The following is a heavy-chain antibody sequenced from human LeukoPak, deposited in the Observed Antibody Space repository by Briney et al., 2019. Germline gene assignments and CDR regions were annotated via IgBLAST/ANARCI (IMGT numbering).Heavy chain of an antibody. V-gene: IGHV4-59*11. D-gene: IGHD3-10*01. CDR3: ARLVWLGESPGSWFDS. CDR1: CGSLTSHL. J-gene: IGHJ5*01. Sequence: SETPSPTPSGPCGSLTSHLWSVIPQPPRKGPRWIGDIHYSGSTNYNPSLKSRVTISPDTSKNQLFLKLNSVTAADTAVYYCARLVWLGESPGSWFDSWGQGTLVTVSS. CDR2: IHYSGST.